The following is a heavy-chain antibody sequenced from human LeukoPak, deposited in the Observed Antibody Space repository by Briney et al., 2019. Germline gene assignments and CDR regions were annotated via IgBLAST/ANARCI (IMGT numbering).Heavy chain of an antibody. CDR1: GYTFTSYD. CDR3: ARRHGRCSDGSCYYPDY. CDR2: MNPNSGNT. Sequence: ASVKVSCKASGYTFTSYDINWVRQATGPGLEWMGWMNPNSGNTGYAQKFQGRVTMTRNSSITTAYMELSSLRSEDTAVYYCARRHGRCSDGSCYYPDYWGQGTLVTVSS. V-gene: IGHV1-8*01. J-gene: IGHJ4*02. D-gene: IGHD2-15*01.